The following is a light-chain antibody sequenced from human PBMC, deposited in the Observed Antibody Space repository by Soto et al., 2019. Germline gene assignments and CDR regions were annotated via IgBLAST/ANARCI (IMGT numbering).Light chain of an antibody. CDR1: QSISGTY. Sequence: IVLTQSPGTLSLSPGERATFSCRASQSISGTYLAWYQQRPGQAPRLLIYDISNRATGIPDRFSGSGSGADFTLTISRLEPEDFAVYYCKQYGTSPQTFGQGPRLEIK. V-gene: IGKV3-20*01. J-gene: IGKJ5*01. CDR2: DIS. CDR3: KQYGTSPQT.